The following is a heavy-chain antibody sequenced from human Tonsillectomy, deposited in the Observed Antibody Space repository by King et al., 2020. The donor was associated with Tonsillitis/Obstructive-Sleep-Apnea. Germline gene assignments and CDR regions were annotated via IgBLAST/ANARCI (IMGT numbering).Heavy chain of an antibody. Sequence: VQLVESGGGLIQPGGSLRLSCAASGFTFSSNYMSWVRQAPGKGLEWVSVIYSGGSTYYADSVKGRFTISRDNSKNTLYLQMNSLRAEDTAVYYCARDQAAGTPFNWFDPWGQGTLVTVSS. CDR3: ARDQAAGTPFNWFDP. V-gene: IGHV3-53*01. J-gene: IGHJ5*02. CDR2: IYSGGST. CDR1: GFTFSSNY. D-gene: IGHD6-13*01.